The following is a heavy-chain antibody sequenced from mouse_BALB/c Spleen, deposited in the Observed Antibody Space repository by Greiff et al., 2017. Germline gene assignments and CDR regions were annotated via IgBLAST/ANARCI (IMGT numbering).Heavy chain of an antibody. D-gene: IGHD2-1*01. J-gene: IGHJ4*01. CDR2: IYPGSGST. Sequence: VKLQQSGPELVKPGASVKMSCKASGYTFTDYVISWVKQRTGQGLEWIGEIYPGSGSTYYNEKFKGKATLTADKSSNTAYMQLSSLTSEDSAVYFCARSGNGNYEGSYAMDYWGQGTSVTVSS. CDR1: GYTFTDYV. CDR3: ARSGNGNYEGSYAMDY. V-gene: IGHV1-77*01.